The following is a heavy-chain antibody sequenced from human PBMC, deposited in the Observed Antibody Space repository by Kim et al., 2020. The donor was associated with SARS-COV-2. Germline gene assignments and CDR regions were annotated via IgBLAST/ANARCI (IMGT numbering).Heavy chain of an antibody. CDR3: ARDKGWELLAPLDY. J-gene: IGHJ4*02. V-gene: IGHV3-21*01. CDR2: ISSSSSYI. D-gene: IGHD1-26*01. CDR1: GFTFSSYS. Sequence: GGSLRLSCAASGFTFSSYSMNWVRQAPGKGLEWVSSISSSSSYIYYADSVKGRFTTSRDNAKNSLYLQMNSLRAEDTAVYYCARDKGWELLAPLDYWGQGTLVTVSS.